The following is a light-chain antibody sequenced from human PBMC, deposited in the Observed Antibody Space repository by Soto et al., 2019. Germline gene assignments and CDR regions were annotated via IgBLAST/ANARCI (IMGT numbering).Light chain of an antibody. V-gene: IGLV2-23*01. Sequence: QSALTQPASVSGSPGQSITISCTGTSSDVGSYNLVSWYQQHPGKAPKLMIYEGSKRPAGVSNRFSDSKSGNTASLTISGLQAEDEADYYCCSYAGIVVFGGGTQLTVL. CDR2: EGS. CDR3: CSYAGIVV. J-gene: IGLJ2*01. CDR1: SSDVGSYNL.